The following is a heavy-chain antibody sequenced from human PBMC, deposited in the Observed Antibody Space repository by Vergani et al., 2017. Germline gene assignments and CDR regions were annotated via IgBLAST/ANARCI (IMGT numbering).Heavy chain of an antibody. Sequence: QVQAVQSGAEVKKSGASVTVSCKTSGYTFSNYYMHWVRQAPGQGLAWMGIINPSGGHTNYAQKFQGRVTMTGDTSTSTVYMELSSLGSDGTAIYYCARGDYGILTGYRYWVQGTLVTVSA. CDR2: INPSGGHT. D-gene: IGHD3-9*01. V-gene: IGHV1-46*03. J-gene: IGHJ4*02. CDR3: ARGDYGILTGYRY. CDR1: GYTFSNYY.